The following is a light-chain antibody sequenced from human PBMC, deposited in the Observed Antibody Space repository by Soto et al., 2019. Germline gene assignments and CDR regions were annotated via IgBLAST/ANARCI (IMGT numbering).Light chain of an antibody. Sequence: DIQMPPSPSPLSASVGDRVPITCQASQNINNYLNWYQQKPGRDPKLLIYDASNLEAGVPSRFRGSGSGTDFTFPLSSLQPEEIATDDCKQYENIPTCGQGTRLEIK. CDR3: KQYENIPT. CDR2: DAS. J-gene: IGKJ5*01. V-gene: IGKV1-33*01. CDR1: QNINNY.